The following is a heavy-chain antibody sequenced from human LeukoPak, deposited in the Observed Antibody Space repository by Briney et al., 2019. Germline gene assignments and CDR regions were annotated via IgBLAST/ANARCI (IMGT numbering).Heavy chain of an antibody. Sequence: GWSLRLSSAASGFTFSSYAIHWVRQAPGKVLEWVAVISYDGSNKYYADSVKGRFTISRDNSKNTLYLQMNSLRAEDTAVYYCAKSGSGKVDYWGQGTLVTVSS. CDR2: ISYDGSNK. CDR1: GFTFSSYA. J-gene: IGHJ4*02. D-gene: IGHD3-10*01. CDR3: AKSGSGKVDY. V-gene: IGHV3-30*04.